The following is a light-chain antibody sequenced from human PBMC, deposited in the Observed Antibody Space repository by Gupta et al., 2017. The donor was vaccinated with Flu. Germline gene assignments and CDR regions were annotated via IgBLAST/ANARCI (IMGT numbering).Light chain of an antibody. CDR1: TSLVSIGVSTY. Sequence: TLGQPAGRDRITSTSLVSIGVSTYLNWYQQRPGKSPRRLIYKVSNRETGVPERFSGSGSGTEFTLKISRLEAEDVGVYYCMQDTNWSYTFGRGTKLEIK. V-gene: IGKV2-30*01. CDR2: KVS. J-gene: IGKJ2*01. CDR3: MQDTNWSYT.